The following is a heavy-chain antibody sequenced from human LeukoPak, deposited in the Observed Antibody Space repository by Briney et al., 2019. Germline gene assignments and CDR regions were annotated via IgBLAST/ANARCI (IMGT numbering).Heavy chain of an antibody. D-gene: IGHD5-18*01. CDR1: GFTLGGHD. V-gene: IGHV3-13*01. J-gene: IGHJ4*02. Sequence: GGSLRLSCTASGFTLGGHDMHGARQTTGGGLEWVAAVSSGHHAFYAGSVQGRFAVSRVEGKNSLYLQMNRLRGGDTAVYYCVREVRGYHYTYFDYGGQGSLVTVSS. CDR2: VSSGHHA. CDR3: VREVRGYHYTYFDY.